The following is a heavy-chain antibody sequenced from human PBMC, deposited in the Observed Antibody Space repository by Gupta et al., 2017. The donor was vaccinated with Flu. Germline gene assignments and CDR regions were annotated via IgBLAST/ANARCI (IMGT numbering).Heavy chain of an antibody. CDR3: ARGPRSTTGVPTYYYYGMDV. CDR1: GGSFSGYY. V-gene: IGHV4-34*01. D-gene: IGHD4-23*01. CDR2: INHSGST. Sequence: QVQLQQWGAGLFKPSDTLSLTCAVYGGSFSGYYCSWILQPPGKGLEWIGEINHSGSTNYNPAIKSRVTRSVDTYKNQFSLKLSSVTAADTAVYYWARGPRSTTGVPTYYYYGMDVWGQGTTVTVSS. J-gene: IGHJ6*02.